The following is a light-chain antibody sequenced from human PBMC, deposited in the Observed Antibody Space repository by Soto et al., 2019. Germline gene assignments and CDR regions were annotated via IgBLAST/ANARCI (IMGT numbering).Light chain of an antibody. V-gene: IGKV3-20*01. Sequence: EIVLTQSPGTLSLSPGERATLSCRASQSVSSSYLAWYQQKPGQAPRLLIYGASSRATGITDRFSGSGSGTDFSLTISRLEPEDFAAYYCQQYGSSPQYTFGQGTKLEIK. CDR1: QSVSSSY. CDR2: GAS. J-gene: IGKJ2*01. CDR3: QQYGSSPQYT.